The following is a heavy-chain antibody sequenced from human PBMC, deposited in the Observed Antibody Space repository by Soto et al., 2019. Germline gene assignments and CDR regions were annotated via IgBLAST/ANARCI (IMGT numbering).Heavy chain of an antibody. D-gene: IGHD6-19*01. CDR1: GFSFSNYG. V-gene: IGHV3-30*03. Sequence: GGSLRLSCAASGFSFSNYGMHWVRQAPGKGLEWLAVVSYDGTNKFYADSVKGRFTISRDNSRNTLFLQMNGLRSEDTAVYFCAQLVYVTGWYSPGVYWGQGIQVTVSS. CDR3: AQLVYVTGWYSPGVY. CDR2: VSYDGTNK. J-gene: IGHJ4*02.